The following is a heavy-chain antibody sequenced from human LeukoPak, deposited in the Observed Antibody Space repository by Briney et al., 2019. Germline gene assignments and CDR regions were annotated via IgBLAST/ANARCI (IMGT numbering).Heavy chain of an antibody. CDR3: ARAPRGVVGAIDY. D-gene: IGHD1-26*01. J-gene: IGHJ4*02. Sequence: GRSLRLSCAASGFTFSSYWMSWVRQAPGKGLEWVANIKQDGSEKYYVDSVKGRFTISRDNAKNSLYLQMNSLRAEDTAVYYCARAPRGVVGAIDYWGQGTLVTVSS. CDR2: IKQDGSEK. CDR1: GFTFSSYW. V-gene: IGHV3-7*01.